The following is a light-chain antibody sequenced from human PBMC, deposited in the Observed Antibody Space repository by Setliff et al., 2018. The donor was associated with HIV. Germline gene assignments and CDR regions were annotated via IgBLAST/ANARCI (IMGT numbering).Light chain of an antibody. V-gene: IGLV2-11*03. J-gene: IGLJ3*02. CDR3: PSYVQGDTWV. Sequence: GSLKDIGNYNSVSWYQQHPGEVPKLIMYTVSQRPSGVSERFSGSKSGNTASLTISGLQAEDEADYYCPSYVQGDTWVFGGGTKVTV. CDR2: TVS. CDR1: LKDIGNYNS.